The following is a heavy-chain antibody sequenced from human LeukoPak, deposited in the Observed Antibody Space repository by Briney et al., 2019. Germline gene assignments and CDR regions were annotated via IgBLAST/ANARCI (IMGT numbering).Heavy chain of an antibody. CDR1: GFTFSDYY. J-gene: IGHJ6*02. Sequence: GGSLRPSCAASGFTFSDYYMSWIRQAPGKGLEWVSYISSSGSTIYYADSVKGRFTISRDNAKNSLYLQMNSLRAEDTAVYYCARDSVERPEYYYYGMDVWGQGTTVTVSS. V-gene: IGHV3-11*01. CDR3: ARDSVERPEYYYYGMDV. D-gene: IGHD1-1*01. CDR2: ISSSGSTI.